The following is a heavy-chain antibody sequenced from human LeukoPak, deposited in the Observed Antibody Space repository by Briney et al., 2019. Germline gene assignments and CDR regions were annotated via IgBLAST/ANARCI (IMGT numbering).Heavy chain of an antibody. J-gene: IGHJ5*02. CDR1: GFTFSGSA. Sequence: GGSLRLSCAASGFTFSGSAIHWVRQSSGKGLEWVGQIDKKDKGYATATAYAASVKGRFTISRDDSIGTAYLQMKSLKTEDTALYYCTRDSGTYNWFDPWGQGTLVTVSS. V-gene: IGHV3-73*01. CDR3: TRDSGTYNWFDP. D-gene: IGHD1-26*01. CDR2: IDKKDKGYATAT.